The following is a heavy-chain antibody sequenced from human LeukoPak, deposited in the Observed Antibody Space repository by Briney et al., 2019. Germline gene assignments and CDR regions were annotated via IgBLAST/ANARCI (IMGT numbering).Heavy chain of an antibody. CDR2: IWYDGSNK. CDR1: GFTFSSYG. Sequence: GGSLRLSCAASGFTFSSYGMHWVRQAPGKGLEWVAVIWYDGSNKYYADSVKGRFTISRDNSKNTLYLQMNSLRAEDTAVYYCARTTAALYYYYYYGMDVWGQGTTVTVSS. CDR3: ARTTAALYYYYYYGMDV. J-gene: IGHJ6*02. D-gene: IGHD2-2*01. V-gene: IGHV3-33*01.